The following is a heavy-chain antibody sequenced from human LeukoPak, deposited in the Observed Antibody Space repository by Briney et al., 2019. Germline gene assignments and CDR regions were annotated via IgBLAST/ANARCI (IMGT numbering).Heavy chain of an antibody. D-gene: IGHD2-2*01. CDR2: INPSGGST. V-gene: IGHV1-46*01. Sequence: ASVKVSCKASGYTFTSYYMHWVRQAPGHGLEWMGIINPSGGSTSYAQKFQGRVTMTRDTSTSTVYMELSSLRSEDTAVYYCARPSRGYCSSTSCFRLDDWGQGTLVTVSS. CDR1: GYTFTSYY. J-gene: IGHJ4*02. CDR3: ARPSRGYCSSTSCFRLDD.